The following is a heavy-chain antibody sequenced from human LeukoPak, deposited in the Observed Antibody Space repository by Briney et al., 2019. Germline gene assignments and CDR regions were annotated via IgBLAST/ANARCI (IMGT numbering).Heavy chain of an antibody. CDR2: IYYIGST. D-gene: IGHD3-10*01. CDR3: ARDKAELLWFGELRNSPEGRNWYFDL. CDR1: GGSISSYY. V-gene: IGHV4-59*12. Sequence: SETLSLTCTVSGGSISSYYWSWVRQPPGKGLEWIGYIYYIGSTNYNPSLKSRVTISVGTSKNQFSLKLSSVTAADTAVYYCARDKAELLWFGELRNSPEGRNWYFDLWGRGTLVTVSS. J-gene: IGHJ2*01.